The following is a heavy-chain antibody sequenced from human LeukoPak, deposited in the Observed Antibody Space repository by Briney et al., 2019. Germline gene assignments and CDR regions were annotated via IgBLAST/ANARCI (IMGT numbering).Heavy chain of an antibody. J-gene: IGHJ4*02. V-gene: IGHV4-31*03. D-gene: IGHD4-23*01. CDR1: GGSISSGGYY. CDR2: ISYSGST. CDR3: ARDGGLGSDY. Sequence: SETLSLTCTVSGGSISSGGYYWSWIRQHPGKGLEWIGYISYSGSTYYTPSLKSRVTISLDTSKSQFALKLSSVTAADTAVYYCARDGGLGSDYWGQGTLVTVSS.